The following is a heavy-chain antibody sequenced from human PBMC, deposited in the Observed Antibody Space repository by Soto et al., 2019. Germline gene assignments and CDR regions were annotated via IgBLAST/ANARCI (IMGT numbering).Heavy chain of an antibody. J-gene: IGHJ6*02. D-gene: IGHD3-22*01. CDR2: ISYDGSNK. Sequence: QVQLVESGGGVVQPGRSLRLSCAASGFTSSSYAMHWVRQAPGKGLEWVAVISYDGSNKYYADSVKGRFTISRDNSKNTLYLQMNSLRAEDTAVYYCARDVGNYYDSSGYYSYYYYGMDVWGQGTTVTVSS. V-gene: IGHV3-30-3*01. CDR3: ARDVGNYYDSSGYYSYYYYGMDV. CDR1: GFTSSSYA.